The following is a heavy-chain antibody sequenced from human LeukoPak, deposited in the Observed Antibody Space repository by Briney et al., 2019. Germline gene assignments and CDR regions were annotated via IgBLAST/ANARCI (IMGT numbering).Heavy chain of an antibody. CDR3: AKGTAARPFDY. J-gene: IGHJ4*02. CDR1: GFTFSSYA. CDR2: ISSNGGNT. D-gene: IGHD6-6*01. V-gene: IGHV3-64*04. Sequence: PGGSLRLSCSASGFTFSSYAMHWVRQAPGKGLEYVSAISSNGGNTYYADSLKARFTISRDNSKNTLYLQMNSLRVEDTAVYYCAKGTAARPFDYWGQGTLVTVSS.